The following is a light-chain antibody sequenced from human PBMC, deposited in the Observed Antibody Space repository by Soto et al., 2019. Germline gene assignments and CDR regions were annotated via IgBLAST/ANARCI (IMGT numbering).Light chain of an antibody. V-gene: IGKV4-1*01. CDR1: QSVLYGSNNNKY. CDR3: QQYYSIPWT. J-gene: IGKJ1*01. CDR2: WAS. Sequence: LMLSPDPESLPSAPGGRATTNCKSSQSVLYGSNNNKYLTWYQQKPGQSPKVLIYWASTRESGVPDRFSGSGSGTDFTLTISSLQAEDVAVYYCQQYYSIPWTFGQGTKVDIK.